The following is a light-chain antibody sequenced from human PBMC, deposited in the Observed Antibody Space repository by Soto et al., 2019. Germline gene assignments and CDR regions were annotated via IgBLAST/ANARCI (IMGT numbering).Light chain of an antibody. J-gene: IGKJ1*01. CDR3: QQRTWT. Sequence: DIQMTQSPSSLSASVGDRVTITCRASQSISSYLNWYQQKPGKAPKLLIYDASSLESGVPSRFSGSGSGTEFTLTISSLQPDDFATYYCQQRTWTFGQGTKVDI. CDR2: DAS. CDR1: QSISSY. V-gene: IGKV1-39*01.